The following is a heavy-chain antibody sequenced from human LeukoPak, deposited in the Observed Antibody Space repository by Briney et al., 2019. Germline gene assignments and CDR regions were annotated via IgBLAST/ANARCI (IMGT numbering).Heavy chain of an antibody. CDR1: GFTFSSYA. J-gene: IGHJ4*02. V-gene: IGHV3-23*01. D-gene: IGHD3-22*01. CDR3: AKDEALHYYDSRDFDY. Sequence: GGSLRLSCAASGFTFSSYAMSWVRQAPGKGLEWVSAIGGSGGSTYYADSVKGRFTISRDNSKNTLYLQMNSLRAEDTAVYYCAKDEALHYYDSRDFDYWGQGTLVTVSS. CDR2: IGGSGGST.